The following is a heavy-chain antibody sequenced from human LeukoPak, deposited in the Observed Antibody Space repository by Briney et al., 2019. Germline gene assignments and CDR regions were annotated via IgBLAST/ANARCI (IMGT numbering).Heavy chain of an antibody. CDR3: AKGGARDVWYFAY. CDR2: VRFDGGEK. V-gene: IGHV3-30*02. Sequence: GGSLSLSCAASGFIFSSFGIHWVRQTPGKGLEGVAFVRFDGGEKYYADSVKGRFTVSKDNSKNTLYLQINRLRPEDTAVYYCAKGGARDVWYFAYWGLGVLVTVSS. CDR1: GFIFSSFG. J-gene: IGHJ4*02. D-gene: IGHD2-8*01.